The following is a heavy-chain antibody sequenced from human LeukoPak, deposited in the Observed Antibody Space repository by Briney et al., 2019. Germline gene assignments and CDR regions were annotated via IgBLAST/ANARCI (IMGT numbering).Heavy chain of an antibody. CDR1: GFTFSGSA. D-gene: IGHD3-22*01. CDR2: IRSKANSYAT. J-gene: IGHJ4*02. CDR3: TRGKPDSSGSDY. V-gene: IGHV3-73*01. Sequence: GGSLRLSCAASGFTFSGSAMHWVRQASGKGLEWVGRIRSKANSYATAYAASVKGRFTISRDDSKNTAYLQMNSLKTEDTAVYYCTRGKPDSSGSDYWGQGTLVTVSS.